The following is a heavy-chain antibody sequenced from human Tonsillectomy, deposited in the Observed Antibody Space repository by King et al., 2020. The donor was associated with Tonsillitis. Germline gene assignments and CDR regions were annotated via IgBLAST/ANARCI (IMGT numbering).Heavy chain of an antibody. CDR1: GFTFSNYI. CDR2: ISSTSSYI. Sequence: VQLVESGGGLVKPGGSLRLSCAASGFTFSNYIMNWVRQAPGKGLEWVSSISSTSSYIYYADSLKGRFTISRDNAKDSLYLQMNSLRAEDTAVYYCASHRTQESTQNVLQSLGWLLPYFDYGGQGTLVTVSS. J-gene: IGHJ4*02. D-gene: IGHD3-3*01. V-gene: IGHV3-21*01. CDR3: ASHRTQESTQNVLQSLGWLLPYFDY.